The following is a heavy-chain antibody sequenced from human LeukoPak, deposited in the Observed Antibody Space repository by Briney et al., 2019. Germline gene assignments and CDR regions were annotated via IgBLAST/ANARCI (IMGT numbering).Heavy chain of an antibody. CDR3: ASTKQATRFQLPLFAFDI. J-gene: IGHJ3*02. D-gene: IGHD2-2*01. CDR1: GYSISSGYY. Sequence: SETLSLTCAVSGYSISSGYYWGWIRQPPGKGLEWIGSIYHSGSTYYNPSLKSRVTISVDTSKNQFSLKLSSVTAADTAVYYCASTKQATRFQLPLFAFDIWGQGTMVTVSS. CDR2: IYHSGST. V-gene: IGHV4-38-2*01.